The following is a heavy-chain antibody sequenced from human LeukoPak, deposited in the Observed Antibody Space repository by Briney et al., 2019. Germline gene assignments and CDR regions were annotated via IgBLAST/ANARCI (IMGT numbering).Heavy chain of an antibody. D-gene: IGHD2-21*02. J-gene: IGHJ4*02. V-gene: IGHV1-2*02. CDR3: VRGKTMVYCGGDCYRFDN. CDR2: INPNSGGT. CDR1: GYTFSGYY. Sequence: ASVKVSCKASGYTFSGYYMHWVRQAPGQGLEWVVCINPNSGGTNYAQKFQGSVTMTRDTSITTAYMELSRLLSGDTGVYYCVRGKTMVYCGGDCYRFDNWGQGTLVTVSS.